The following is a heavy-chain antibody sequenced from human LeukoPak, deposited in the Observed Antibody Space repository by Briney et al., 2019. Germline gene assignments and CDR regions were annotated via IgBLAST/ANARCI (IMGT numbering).Heavy chain of an antibody. J-gene: IGHJ4*02. Sequence: GGSLRLSCAASGFTFSSYAMHWVRQAPGKGLEWVAVISYDGSNKYYADSVKGRFTISRDNSKNTLYLQMNSLRAEDTAVYYCARDRFDWGQGTLVTVSS. V-gene: IGHV3-30-3*01. CDR2: ISYDGSNK. CDR3: ARDRFD. D-gene: IGHD3-10*01. CDR1: GFTFSSYA.